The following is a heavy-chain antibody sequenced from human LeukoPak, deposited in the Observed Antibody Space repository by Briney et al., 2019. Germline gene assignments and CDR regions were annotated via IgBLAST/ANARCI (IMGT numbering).Heavy chain of an antibody. D-gene: IGHD6-13*01. Sequence: SVKVSCKASGGTFSSYTISWVRQAPGQGLEWMGRIIPILGIASYAQKFQGRVTITADKSTSTAYMELSSLRSEDTAVYYCARYPSELSRRNYAFDIWGQGTMVTVSS. CDR3: ARYPSELSRRNYAFDI. CDR2: IIPILGIA. J-gene: IGHJ3*02. CDR1: GGTFSSYT. V-gene: IGHV1-69*02.